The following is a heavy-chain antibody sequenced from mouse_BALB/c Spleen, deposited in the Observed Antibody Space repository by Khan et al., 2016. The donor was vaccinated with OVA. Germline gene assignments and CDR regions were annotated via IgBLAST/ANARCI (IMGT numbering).Heavy chain of an antibody. Sequence: QMQLEESGPGLVQPSQSLSITCTVSGFSLTRYGVHWVRQSPGKGLEWLGVIWSGGSTDYNAAFISRLSISKDNSKSQVFFKMSSLQANDTAIYYCARNYDYDEGLAYWGQGTLVTVSA. CDR1: GFSLTRYG. CDR2: IWSGGST. V-gene: IGHV2-2*02. D-gene: IGHD2-4*01. J-gene: IGHJ3*01. CDR3: ARNYDYDEGLAY.